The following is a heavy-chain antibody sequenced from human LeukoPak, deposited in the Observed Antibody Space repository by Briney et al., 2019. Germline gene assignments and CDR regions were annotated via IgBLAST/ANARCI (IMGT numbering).Heavy chain of an antibody. Sequence: QPGGSMRLSCAASGFTFSSYAMSWVRQAPGKGLEWVSAISGSGGSTYYADSVKGRFTISRDNSKNTLYLQMNSLRAEDTAVYYCAKDRRGRYDSSGYFDYWGQGPLVTVSS. V-gene: IGHV3-23*01. J-gene: IGHJ4*02. CDR1: GFTFSSYA. CDR3: AKDRRGRYDSSGYFDY. CDR2: ISGSGGST. D-gene: IGHD3-22*01.